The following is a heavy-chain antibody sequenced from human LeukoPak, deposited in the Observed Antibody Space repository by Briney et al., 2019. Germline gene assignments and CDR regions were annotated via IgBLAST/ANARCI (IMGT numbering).Heavy chain of an antibody. CDR3: VRGPYGSSISNWFDP. CDR1: GDSITGYS. D-gene: IGHD3-10*01. CDR2: IYYNGDT. J-gene: IGHJ5*02. V-gene: IGHV4-59*01. Sequence: PSETLSLTCSVSGDSITGYSWSWIRQTPGKGLEWIGYIYYNGDTHYNPSLNSRLSMSVDTPKKQFSLNLRSVTAVDTAVYYCVRGPYGSSISNWFDPWGQGLLVTVSS.